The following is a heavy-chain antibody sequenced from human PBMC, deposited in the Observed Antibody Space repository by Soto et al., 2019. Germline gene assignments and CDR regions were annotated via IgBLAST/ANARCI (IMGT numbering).Heavy chain of an antibody. J-gene: IGHJ4*02. CDR3: AANPKGHGDYYY. Sequence: TSETLSLTCTVSGGSISSYYWSWIRQPPGKGLEWIGYIYYSGSTNYNPSLKSRVTISVDTSKNQFSLKLSSVTAADTAVYYCAANPKGHGDYYYWGQGTLVTVSS. D-gene: IGHD4-17*01. CDR1: GGSISSYY. CDR2: IYYSGST. V-gene: IGHV4-59*08.